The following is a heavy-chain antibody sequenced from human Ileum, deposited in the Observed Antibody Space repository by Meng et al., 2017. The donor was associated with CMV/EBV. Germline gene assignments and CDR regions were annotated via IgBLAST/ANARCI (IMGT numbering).Heavy chain of an antibody. V-gene: IGHV1-2*02. CDR3: ARPMEKSSWKEWFDP. CDR2: INPSSGAT. J-gene: IGHJ5*02. D-gene: IGHD1-1*01. CDR1: GYTFTDHF. Sequence: ASVKVSCKSSGYTFTDHFIHWVRQVPGQGLEWMGWINPSSGATGYAQKFQGRVSMTRDTSNSTAYMELRTLTSDDTAVYYCARPMEKSSWKEWFDPWGQGTQVTVSS.